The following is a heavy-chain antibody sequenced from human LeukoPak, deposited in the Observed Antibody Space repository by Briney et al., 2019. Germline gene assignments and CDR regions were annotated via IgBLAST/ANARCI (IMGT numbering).Heavy chain of an antibody. CDR2: INSDGSST. J-gene: IGHJ4*02. Sequence: PGGSLRLSCAASGFTFSSYWMHWIRQAPGKGLVWVSRINSDGSSTSYADSVKGRFTISRDNAKNTLYLQMNSLRAEDTAVYYCARDYYDSSGYYHAFDYWGQGTLVTVSS. V-gene: IGHV3-74*01. CDR3: ARDYYDSSGYYHAFDY. CDR1: GFTFSSYW. D-gene: IGHD3-22*01.